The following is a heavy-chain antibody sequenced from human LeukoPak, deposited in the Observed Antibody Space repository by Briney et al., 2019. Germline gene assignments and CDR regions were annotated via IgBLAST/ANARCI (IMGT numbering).Heavy chain of an antibody. V-gene: IGHV3-15*01. CDR2: IKSKTDGGTT. CDR3: TTGYSYYYDSSGYPPSDY. D-gene: IGHD3-22*01. Sequence: GGSLRLSCAASGFTFSNAWMSWVRQAPGKGLEWVGRIKSKTDGGTTDYAAPVKGRFTISRDDSKNTLYLQMNSLKTEDTAVYYCTTGYSYYYDSSGYPPSDYWGQGTLVTVSS. J-gene: IGHJ4*02. CDR1: GFTFSNAW.